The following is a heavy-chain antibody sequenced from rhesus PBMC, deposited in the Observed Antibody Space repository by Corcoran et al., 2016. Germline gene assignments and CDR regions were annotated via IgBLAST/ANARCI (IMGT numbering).Heavy chain of an antibody. CDR1: GGSISSNY. CDR2: IYGSGGTT. D-gene: IGHD4-29*01. CDR3: ARGHAAATGY. Sequence: QVQLQESGPGLVKPSEPLSLTCAVSGGSISSNYWSWIRQPPGKGLDWIGRIYGSGGTTDYNPSLKSRVTISTDPSQNQFSLKLSSVTAADTAVYYCARGHAAATGYWGQGVLVTVSS. J-gene: IGHJ4*01. V-gene: IGHV4-160*01.